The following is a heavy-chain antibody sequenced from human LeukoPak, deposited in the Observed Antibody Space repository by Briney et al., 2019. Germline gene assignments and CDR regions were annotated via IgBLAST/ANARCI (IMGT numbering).Heavy chain of an antibody. J-gene: IGHJ4*02. V-gene: IGHV3-23*01. Sequence: GGSLRLSCAASGFTFSTYAMSWVRQAPGKGLEWVSAISGSADSTYYADSVKGRFAISRDNSKNTLYLQMNSLRAEDTAVYYCAKTYYDFWSGYYIWGQGTLVTVSS. CDR2: ISGSADST. D-gene: IGHD3-3*01. CDR3: AKTYYDFWSGYYI. CDR1: GFTFSTYA.